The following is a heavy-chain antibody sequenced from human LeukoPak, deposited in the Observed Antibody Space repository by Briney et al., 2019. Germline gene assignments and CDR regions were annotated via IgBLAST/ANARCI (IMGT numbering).Heavy chain of an antibody. CDR1: GGSISSYY. Sequence: PSETLSPTCSVSGGSISSYYWSWIRQPPGKGLECIGYIYYSGSTNYNPSLKSRVSISVDTSKNQFSLKVNSVTAADTAVYYCARRVRVGGGTSWFDYWGQGTLVIVSS. CDR2: IYYSGST. D-gene: IGHD6-13*01. V-gene: IGHV4-59*08. CDR3: ARRVRVGGGTSWFDY. J-gene: IGHJ4*02.